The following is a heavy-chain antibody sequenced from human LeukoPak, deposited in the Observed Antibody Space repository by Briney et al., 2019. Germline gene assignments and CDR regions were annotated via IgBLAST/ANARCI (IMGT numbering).Heavy chain of an antibody. V-gene: IGHV1-2*02. CDR3: SREDY. J-gene: IGHJ4*02. CDR1: GYTFTDYY. Sequence: ASVKVSCKASGYTFTDYYLFWVRQAPGHGLEWMAWINPKSGDTRFAQRFDGRVTLTRDTSISAVYMELNSLTPDDTAIYYCSREDYWGQGTLVTVSS. CDR2: INPKSGDT.